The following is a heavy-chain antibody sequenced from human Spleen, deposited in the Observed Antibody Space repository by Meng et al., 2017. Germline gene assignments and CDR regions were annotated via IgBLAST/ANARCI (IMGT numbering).Heavy chain of an antibody. CDR3: ARGRFCASGSCYFDY. Sequence: GESLKISCAASGFTFSSYWMHWVRQAPGKGLVWVSRINSYGSSTSYADSVKGRFSISRDNAKNTLYLQMNSLRAEDTAVYYCARGRFCASGSCYFDYWGQGALVTVSS. CDR1: GFTFSSYW. J-gene: IGHJ4*02. D-gene: IGHD2-15*01. V-gene: IGHV3-74*01. CDR2: INSYGSST.